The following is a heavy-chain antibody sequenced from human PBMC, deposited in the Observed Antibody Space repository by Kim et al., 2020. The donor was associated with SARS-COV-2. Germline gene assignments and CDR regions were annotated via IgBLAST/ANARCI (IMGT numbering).Heavy chain of an antibody. Sequence: GGSLRLSCAASGFTFSSYAMSWVRQAPGKGLEWVSAISGSGGSTYYADSVKGRFTISRDNSKNTLYLQMNSLRAEDTAVYYCAKRASRRGYSGYDYDYWGQGTLVTVSS. CDR1: GFTFSSYA. J-gene: IGHJ4*02. V-gene: IGHV3-23*01. D-gene: IGHD5-12*01. CDR2: ISGSGGST. CDR3: AKRASRRGYSGYDYDY.